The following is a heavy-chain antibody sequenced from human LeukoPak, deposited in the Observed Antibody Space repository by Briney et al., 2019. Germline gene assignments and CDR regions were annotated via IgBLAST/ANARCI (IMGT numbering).Heavy chain of an antibody. V-gene: IGHV4-34*01. CDR3: AREVDGYNPWVDY. J-gene: IGHJ4*02. CDR1: GGSFSGYY. CDR2: INHSGST. D-gene: IGHD5-24*01. Sequence: SETLSLTCAVYGGSFSGYYWSWIRQPPGKGLEWIGEINHSGSTNYNPSLKSRVTISVDTSKNQFSLKLSSVTAADTAVYYCAREVDGYNPWVDYWGQGTLVTVSS.